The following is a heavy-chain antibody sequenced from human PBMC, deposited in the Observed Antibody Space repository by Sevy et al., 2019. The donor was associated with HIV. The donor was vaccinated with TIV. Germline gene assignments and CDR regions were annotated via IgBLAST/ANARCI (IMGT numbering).Heavy chain of an antibody. J-gene: IGHJ6*02. V-gene: IGHV3-23*01. Sequence: GGSLRLSCAASGFTFRNFGMSWVRQAPGKGLEWVSSISSSGGNTYYPDSMKGRFTLSRDNSKKTLYLQINSLRVDDTAVYYCAKQPTSVPYYDLDVWGQGTTVTVSS. CDR3: AKQPTSVPYYDLDV. CDR2: ISSSGGNT. CDR1: GFTFRNFG.